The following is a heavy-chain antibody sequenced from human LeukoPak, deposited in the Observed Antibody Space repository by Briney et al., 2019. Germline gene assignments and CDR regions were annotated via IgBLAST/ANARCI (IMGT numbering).Heavy chain of an antibody. V-gene: IGHV3-23*01. CDR2: ISGSGGTT. J-gene: IGHJ5*01. CDR3: AKNPSLGTYFRFDS. CDR1: GFTFINYA. Sequence: GGSLRLSCTASGFTFINYAVSWVRQVPGKGLEWVSAISGSGGTTYYADSVKGRFTISRGNSKNTLYLQMNSLRAEDTAIYYCAKNPSLGTYFRFDSWGQGTLVTVSS. D-gene: IGHD2/OR15-2a*01.